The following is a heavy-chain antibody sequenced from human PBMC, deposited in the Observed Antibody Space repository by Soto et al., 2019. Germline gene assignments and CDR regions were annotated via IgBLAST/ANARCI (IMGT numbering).Heavy chain of an antibody. V-gene: IGHV3-23*01. D-gene: IGHD3-3*01. CDR1: GFTFGNFA. CDR3: AKVEWYVTQGDY. CDR2: ITGNGGAI. J-gene: IGHJ4*02. Sequence: EVQLLESGGGLVQPGGSLRLSCVASGFTFGNFAMSWVRQAPGKGLEWVSTITGNGGAISYADSVKGRFTISRDNSKNTLLLRMNSLTADDTALYSCAKVEWYVTQGDYWGQGTLVTVSS.